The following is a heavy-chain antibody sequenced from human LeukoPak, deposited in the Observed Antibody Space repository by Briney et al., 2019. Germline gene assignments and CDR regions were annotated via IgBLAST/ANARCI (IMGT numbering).Heavy chain of an antibody. CDR2: IYYSGST. V-gene: IGHV4-39*02. D-gene: IGHD1-20*01. J-gene: IGHJ6*03. Sequence: SETLSLTCTVSGGSISSSSYYWGWIRQPPGKGLEWIGSIYYSGSTYYNPSLKSRVTISVDTSKNQFSLKLSSVTAADTAVYYRARDSGLIFNWNDEEHYMDVWGKGTTVTVSS. CDR1: GGSISSSSYY. CDR3: ARDSGLIFNWNDEEHYMDV.